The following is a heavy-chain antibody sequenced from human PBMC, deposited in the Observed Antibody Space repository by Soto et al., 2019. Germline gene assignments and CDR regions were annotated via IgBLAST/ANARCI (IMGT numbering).Heavy chain of an antibody. D-gene: IGHD4-4*01. V-gene: IGHV3-30*18. Sequence: GGSLRLSCAASGFTFSSYGMHWVRQAPGKGLEWVAVISYDGSNKYYADPVKGRFTISRDNSKNTLYLRMNSLRAEDTAVYYCAKDIRDGYSHDAFDIWGQGTMVTVSS. CDR1: GFTFSSYG. CDR3: AKDIRDGYSHDAFDI. J-gene: IGHJ3*02. CDR2: ISYDGSNK.